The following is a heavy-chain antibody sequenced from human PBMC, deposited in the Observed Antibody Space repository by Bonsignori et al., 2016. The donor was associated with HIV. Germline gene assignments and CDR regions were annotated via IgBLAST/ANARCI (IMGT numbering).Heavy chain of an antibody. J-gene: IGHJ5*02. CDR1: GGSISDSNYY. Sequence: QLHLQESGPGLVTPSETLSLSCTVSGGSISDSNYYWGWIRQPPGRGWSGLEVSIIVGTPTTNPSLKSRVTISVDTSKNQFSLKLSSVTAADTAVYLCARSSSTRGINPWGREPWSPSPQ. CDR2: SIIVGTP. V-gene: IGHV4-39*01. CDR3: ARSSSTRGINP.